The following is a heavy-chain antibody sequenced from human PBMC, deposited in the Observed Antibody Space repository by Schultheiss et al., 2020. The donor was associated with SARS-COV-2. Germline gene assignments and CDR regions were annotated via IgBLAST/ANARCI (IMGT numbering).Heavy chain of an antibody. J-gene: IGHJ6*02. CDR1: GGSISSYY. Sequence: SCTVSGGSISSYYWSWIRQPAGKGLEWIGRIYTSGSTNYNPSLKSRVTMSVDTSKNQFSLKLSSVTAADTAVYYCARARAAPPLDYYYYGMDVWGQGTTVTVSS. V-gene: IGHV4-4*07. CDR3: ARARAAPPLDYYYYGMDV. D-gene: IGHD2-15*01. CDR2: IYTSGST.